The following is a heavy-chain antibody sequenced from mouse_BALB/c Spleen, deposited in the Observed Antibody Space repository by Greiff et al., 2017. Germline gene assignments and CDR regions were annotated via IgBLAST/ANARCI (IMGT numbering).Heavy chain of an antibody. D-gene: IGHD1-1*01. Sequence: QVQLQQPGAELVKPGASVKLSCKASGYTFTSYWMHWVKQRPGQGLEWIGEINPSNGRTNYNEKFKSKATLTVDKSSSTAYMQLSSLTSEDSAVYYCANGWTTVDYWGQGTTLTVSS. CDR2: INPSNGRT. CDR3: ANGWTTVDY. V-gene: IGHV1S81*02. J-gene: IGHJ2*01. CDR1: GYTFTSYW.